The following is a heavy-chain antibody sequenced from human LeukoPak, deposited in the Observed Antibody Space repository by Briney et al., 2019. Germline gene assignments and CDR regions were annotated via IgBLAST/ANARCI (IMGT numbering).Heavy chain of an antibody. Sequence: PSETLSLTCTVSGGSINSSSFFWGWIRQPPGKGLEWIGSIHHSGSAYYNPSLNSRVTMFVDTSKNKFSLNLRSATAADTAIYFCAGDSSGLFFDFWGQGALVAVSP. CDR1: GGSINSSSFF. CDR2: IHHSGSA. V-gene: IGHV4-39*02. D-gene: IGHD3-22*01. CDR3: AGDSSGLFFDF. J-gene: IGHJ4*02.